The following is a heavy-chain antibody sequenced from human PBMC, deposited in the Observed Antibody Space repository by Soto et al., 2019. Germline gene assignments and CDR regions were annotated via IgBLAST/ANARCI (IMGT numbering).Heavy chain of an antibody. J-gene: IGHJ6*02. CDR2: IVPLFRTT. CDR1: GGTFSSYA. CDR3: ARGGYSSTWSNLLDRSGLDV. Sequence: QVQLVQSGAEAKKPWSSVKVSCKTSGGTFSSYAISWVRQAPGQGLEWMGGIVPLFRTTNYAQKFQGRVSITTDKTRYTAYMGRSGLRSGDTAVYYCARGGYSSTWSNLLDRSGLDVWGQGTTVTVSS. D-gene: IGHD6-13*01. V-gene: IGHV1-69*06.